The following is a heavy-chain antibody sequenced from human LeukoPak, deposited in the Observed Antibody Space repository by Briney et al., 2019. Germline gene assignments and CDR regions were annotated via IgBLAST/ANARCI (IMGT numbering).Heavy chain of an antibody. CDR3: AREGHYYDSSGYDY. Sequence: ASVKVSCKASGYTFTGYYMHWVRQAPGQGLEWMGWINPNSGGTNYAQKFQGRVTMTGDTSISTAYMELSRLRSDDTAVYYCAREGHYYDSSGYDYWGQGTLVTVSS. V-gene: IGHV1-2*02. CDR2: INPNSGGT. D-gene: IGHD3-22*01. CDR1: GYTFTGYY. J-gene: IGHJ4*02.